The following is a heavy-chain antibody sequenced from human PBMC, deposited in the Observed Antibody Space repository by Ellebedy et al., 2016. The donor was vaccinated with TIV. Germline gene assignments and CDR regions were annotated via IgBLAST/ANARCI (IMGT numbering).Heavy chain of an antibody. CDR1: ASSLSTYT. J-gene: IGHJ3*02. CDR2: ISSTSSYI. D-gene: IGHD6-13*01. Sequence: GESLKISCAAFASSLSTYTMNWVRQAPGKGLEWVSSISSTSSYISYADSVKGRFTISRDNAKNSLYLQMNSLGAEDTAMYYCARDPPPGYGGSWLYAFDIWGQGTMVTVSS. V-gene: IGHV3-21*01. CDR3: ARDPPPGYGGSWLYAFDI.